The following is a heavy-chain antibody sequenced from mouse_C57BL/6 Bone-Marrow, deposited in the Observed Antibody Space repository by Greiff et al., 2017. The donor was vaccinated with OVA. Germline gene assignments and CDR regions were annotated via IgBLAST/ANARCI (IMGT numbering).Heavy chain of an antibody. Sequence: EVQRVESGEGLVKPGGSLKLSCAASGFTFSSYAMSWVRQTPEKRLEWVAYISSGGDYIYYADTVKGRFTISRDNARNTLYLQMSSLKSEDTAMYYCTPYYDGAWFAYWGQGTLVTVSA. CDR3: TPYYDGAWFAY. CDR1: GFTFSSYA. D-gene: IGHD1-1*01. V-gene: IGHV5-9-1*02. J-gene: IGHJ3*01. CDR2: ISSGGDYI.